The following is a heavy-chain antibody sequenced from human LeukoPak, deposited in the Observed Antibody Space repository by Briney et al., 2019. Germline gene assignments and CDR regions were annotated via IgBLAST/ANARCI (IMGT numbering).Heavy chain of an antibody. CDR3: AKVIGLVDPFDY. CDR2: ISDSGGST. D-gene: IGHD3-22*01. CDR1: GFTFKNCA. J-gene: IGHJ4*02. V-gene: IGHV3-23*01. Sequence: GGSLRLSCVVSGFTFKNCAMSWVRQAPGKGLEWVLTISDSGGSTYYADPVKGRFTISRDNSKNTLYPQVNSLRADDTAVYYCAKVIGLVDPFDYWGQGTLVTVSS.